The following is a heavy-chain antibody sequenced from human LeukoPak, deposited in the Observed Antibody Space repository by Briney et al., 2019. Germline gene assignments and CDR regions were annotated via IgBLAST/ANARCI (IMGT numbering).Heavy chain of an antibody. CDR2: IKQDGSEK. CDR1: GFTFSSYW. V-gene: IGHV3-7*01. J-gene: IGHJ4*02. Sequence: GGSLRLSCAASGFTFSSYWMSWVRQAPGKGLEWVANIKQDGSEKYYVDSVKGRFTISRDNAKNSQYLQMNSLRAEDTAVYYCARGSPYSIPFDYWGQGTLVTVPS. D-gene: IGHD2-15*01. CDR3: ARGSPYSIPFDY.